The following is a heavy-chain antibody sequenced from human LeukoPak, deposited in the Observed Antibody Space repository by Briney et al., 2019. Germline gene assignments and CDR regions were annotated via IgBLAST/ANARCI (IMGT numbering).Heavy chain of an antibody. J-gene: IGHJ4*02. CDR3: ARSRSLVSDY. CDR2: VIPSSGGT. Sequence: ASVKVSCKASGYTFNVYYIHWLRQAPGQGLEWMGWVIPSSGGTKYAQKFQDRVTMTRDTSINTAYMELSRLRSDDTAVYYCARSRSLVSDYWGQGTLVTVSS. D-gene: IGHD2-8*02. V-gene: IGHV1-2*02. CDR1: GYTFNVYY.